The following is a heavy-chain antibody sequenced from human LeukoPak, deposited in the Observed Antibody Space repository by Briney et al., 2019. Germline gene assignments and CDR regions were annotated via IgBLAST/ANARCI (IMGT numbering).Heavy chain of an antibody. Sequence: SVKVSCKASGGTFSSYAISWVRQAPGQGLEWMGRIIPILGIANYAQKFQGRATITADKSTSTAYMELSSLRSEDTAVYYCAREGGFLEWLPAYYYYGMDVWGQGTTVTVSS. CDR1: GGTFSSYA. D-gene: IGHD3-3*01. CDR3: AREGGFLEWLPAYYYYGMDV. J-gene: IGHJ6*02. CDR2: IIPILGIA. V-gene: IGHV1-69*04.